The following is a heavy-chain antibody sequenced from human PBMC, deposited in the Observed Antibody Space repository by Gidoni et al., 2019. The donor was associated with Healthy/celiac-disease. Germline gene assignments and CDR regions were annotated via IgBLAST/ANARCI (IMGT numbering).Heavy chain of an antibody. CDR3: ARDGSSSWFFDY. CDR2: INHSGST. CDR1: AGSFSGYY. J-gene: IGHJ4*02. D-gene: IGHD6-13*01. Sequence: QVQLQQWGAGRLKPSETLSLTCAVYAGSFSGYYWSWIRQPPGKGLEWIGEINHSGSTNYNPSLKSRVTISVDTSKNQFSLKLSSVTAADTAVYYCARDGSSSWFFDYWGQGTLVTVSS. V-gene: IGHV4-34*01.